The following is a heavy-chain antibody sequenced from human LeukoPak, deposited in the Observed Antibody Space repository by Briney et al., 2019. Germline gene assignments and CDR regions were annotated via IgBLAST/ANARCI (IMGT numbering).Heavy chain of an antibody. J-gene: IGHJ4*02. CDR2: ISGSGGTT. D-gene: IGHD5-18*01. CDR1: GFTFSSYA. V-gene: IGHV3-23*01. CDR3: ARREYSHGYDY. Sequence: GGSLRLSCAASGFTFSSYAMSWVRQAPGKGLEWVSSISGSGGTTYCADSVKGRFTISRDNSKNTLYLQMNSLRAEDTAVYYCARREYSHGYDYWGQGTLVTVSS.